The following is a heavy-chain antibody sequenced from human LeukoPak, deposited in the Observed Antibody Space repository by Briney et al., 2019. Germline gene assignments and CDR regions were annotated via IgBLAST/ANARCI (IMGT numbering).Heavy chain of an antibody. Sequence: SETLSLTCTVSGGSISDYYWSWIRQPAGKGLEWIGRIYTSGSTIYNPSLKSRVTMSVDTSKNQFSLKLSSVTAADTAMYYCARDRGYYDSSGYWNYYIDYWGQGSLVTVSS. J-gene: IGHJ4*02. CDR1: GGSISDYY. CDR3: ARDRGYYDSSGYWNYYIDY. D-gene: IGHD3-22*01. CDR2: IYTSGST. V-gene: IGHV4-4*07.